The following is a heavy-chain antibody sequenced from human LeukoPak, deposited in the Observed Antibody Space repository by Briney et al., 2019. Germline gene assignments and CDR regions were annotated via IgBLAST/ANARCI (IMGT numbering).Heavy chain of an antibody. CDR1: SGSISGYY. D-gene: IGHD3-10*01. CDR2: IFYSRST. Sequence: SETLSLTCSVSSGSISGYYWNWIRQPPGKGLEWIGQIFYSRSTTYNPSLKSPVTISVDTSKNQFSLKLSSVTAANTAVYYCARDLMVRGASGTLDYWGQGTLVTVSS. J-gene: IGHJ4*02. CDR3: ARDLMVRGASGTLDY. V-gene: IGHV4-59*01.